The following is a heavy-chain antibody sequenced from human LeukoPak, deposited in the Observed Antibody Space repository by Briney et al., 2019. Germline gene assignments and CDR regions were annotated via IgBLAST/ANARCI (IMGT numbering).Heavy chain of an antibody. CDR3: ARGGGYDYGY. CDR1: GFTFSSYS. V-gene: IGHV4-34*01. J-gene: IGHJ4*02. D-gene: IGHD5-12*01. CDR2: INHSGST. Sequence: GSLRLSCAASGFTFSSYSMNWVRQPPGKGLEWIVEINHSGSTNYNPSLKSRVTISVDTSKNQFSLKLSSVTAADTAVYYCARGGGYDYGYWGQGTLVTVSS.